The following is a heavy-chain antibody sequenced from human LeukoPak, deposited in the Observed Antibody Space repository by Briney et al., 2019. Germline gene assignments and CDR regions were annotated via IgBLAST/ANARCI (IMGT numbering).Heavy chain of an antibody. D-gene: IGHD6-19*01. CDR3: ARSHTRGWYGGFDY. CDR1: GHSLSSSYY. V-gene: IGHV4-38-2*01. Sequence: SDTLSLTCAVCGHSLSSSYYWGWIRQRPGAGLEWIGSIYERGSTYYSPSLKGRVTISADTSKKQFSGRVSSVTAADRALYHCARSHTRGWYGGFDYWGQGILVTVSS. J-gene: IGHJ4*02. CDR2: IYERGST.